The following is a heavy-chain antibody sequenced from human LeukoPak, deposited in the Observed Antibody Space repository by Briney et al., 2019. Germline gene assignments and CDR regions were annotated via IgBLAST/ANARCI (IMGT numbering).Heavy chain of an antibody. D-gene: IGHD2-8*02. CDR1: GSTFRNHG. Sequence: PGGSLRLSCAAYGSTFRNHGMHWVRQATGKGLEWVSFIWSDGNNRFYADSVKGRFTISRDNSKNMLYLQMDTLRAEDTALYYCAKDPGASVSGFYMDVWGKGTTVIVSS. J-gene: IGHJ6*03. CDR2: IWSDGNNR. V-gene: IGHV3-30*02. CDR3: AKDPGASVSGFYMDV.